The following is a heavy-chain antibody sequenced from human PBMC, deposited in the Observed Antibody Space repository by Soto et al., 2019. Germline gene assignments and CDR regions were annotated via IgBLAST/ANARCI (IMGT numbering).Heavy chain of an antibody. D-gene: IGHD3-22*01. CDR2: IYYSGRT. J-gene: IGHJ3*02. CDR3: ARDGLVVKDAFDI. V-gene: IGHV4-30-4*01. Sequence: QVQLQESGPGLVKPSQTLSLTCTVSGGSISSGDYYWSWIRQPPGKGLEWIGYIYYSGRTYYNPSLKRRVTISVDTSKNQFSLKLSSVTAADTAVYYCARDGLVVKDAFDIWGQGTMVTVSS. CDR1: GGSISSGDYY.